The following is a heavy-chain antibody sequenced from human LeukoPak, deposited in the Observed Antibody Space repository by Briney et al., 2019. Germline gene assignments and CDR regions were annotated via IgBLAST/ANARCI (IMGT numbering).Heavy chain of an antibody. CDR1: GFSFSTYA. D-gene: IGHD2-15*01. CDR3: ASTVAATPYFDY. J-gene: IGHJ4*02. V-gene: IGHV3-23*01. CDR2: IGGSDGST. Sequence: GGSLRLSCAASGFSFSTYAMSWIRQAPGKGLEWVSAIGGSDGSTNYADSVKGRFTISRDNSKNTLYLQMNSLRAEDTAVYYCASTVAATPYFDYWGQGTLVTVSS.